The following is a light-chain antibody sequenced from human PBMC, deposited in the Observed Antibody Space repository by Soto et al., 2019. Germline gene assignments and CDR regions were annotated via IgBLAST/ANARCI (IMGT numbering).Light chain of an antibody. J-gene: IGKJ1*01. CDR3: QQYGSSPWT. CDR2: GAS. Sequence: ETVLTQSPGTLSLSPGERATLSCRASQSIRSNYLAWYRQTPGQAPRLLIYGASKRVSGIADRFSGSGSGTDFTLIISRLEPEDFALYYCQQYGSSPWTFGQGTKVEIK. V-gene: IGKV3-20*01. CDR1: QSIRSNY.